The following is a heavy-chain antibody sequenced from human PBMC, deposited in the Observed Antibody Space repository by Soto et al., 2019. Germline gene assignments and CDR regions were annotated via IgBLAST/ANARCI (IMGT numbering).Heavy chain of an antibody. V-gene: IGHV4-59*01. D-gene: IGHD6-19*01. CDR1: GGSISRYD. Sequence: TETLSLTCTVPGGSISRYDWSWIRQPPGKGLEWIGYIYHSGSTNYNPSLKSRVTISVDTSKNQFSLKLSSVTAADTAVYYCARVIAVAGYHYYGMDVWGQGTTVTVSS. CDR3: ARVIAVAGYHYYGMDV. CDR2: IYHSGST. J-gene: IGHJ6*02.